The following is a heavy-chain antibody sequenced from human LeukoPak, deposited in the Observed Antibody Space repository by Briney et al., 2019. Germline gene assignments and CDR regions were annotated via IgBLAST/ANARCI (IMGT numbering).Heavy chain of an antibody. Sequence: GGSLRLSCAASGFTFSSYAMHWVRQAPGKGLEWVAVISYDGSNKYYADSVKGRFTISRDNSKNTLYLQMNSLRAEDTAVYYCARGTGTTRGWFDPWGKGTTVTVSS. CDR1: GFTFSSYA. J-gene: IGHJ6*04. V-gene: IGHV3-30-3*01. CDR2: ISYDGSNK. D-gene: IGHD1-7*01. CDR3: ARGTGTTRGWFDP.